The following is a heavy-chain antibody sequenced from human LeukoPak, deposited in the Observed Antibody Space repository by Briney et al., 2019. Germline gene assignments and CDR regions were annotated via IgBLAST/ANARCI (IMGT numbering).Heavy chain of an antibody. D-gene: IGHD6-19*01. CDR3: ARFYGSGWAH. Sequence: SQTLSLTCAISGDTVSSNIAAWVWIRQSPSRGLEWLGRTYYRSKWRNDYGGSVKSRITINPDTSKNQFSLHLRSETPEDTAVYYCARFYGSGWAHWGQGTPVTVSS. J-gene: IGHJ4*02. CDR2: TYYRSKWRN. CDR1: GDTVSSNIAA. V-gene: IGHV6-1*01.